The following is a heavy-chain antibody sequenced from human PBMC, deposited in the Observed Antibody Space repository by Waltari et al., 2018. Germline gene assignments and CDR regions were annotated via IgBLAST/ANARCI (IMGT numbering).Heavy chain of an antibody. V-gene: IGHV1-69*10. CDR3: AREVPECGGDCYYPDY. CDR2: IIPILGIA. CDR1: GGTFSSYA. D-gene: IGHD2-21*02. J-gene: IGHJ4*02. Sequence: GGTFSSYAISWVRQAPGQGLEWMGGIIPILGIANYAQKFQGRVTITADKSTSTAYMELSSLRSEDTAVYYCAREVPECGGDCYYPDYWGQGTLVTVSS.